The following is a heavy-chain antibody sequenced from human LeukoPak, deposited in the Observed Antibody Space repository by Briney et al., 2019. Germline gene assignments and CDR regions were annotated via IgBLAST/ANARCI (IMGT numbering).Heavy chain of an antibody. CDR2: ISGSGATT. CDR1: GFTFSDYA. D-gene: IGHD6-19*01. J-gene: IGHJ4*02. V-gene: IGHV3-23*01. CDR3: AGEITTVAGTGVPDY. Sequence: GGSLRLACAASGFTFSDYAMSWVRQAPGKGLEWVSAISGSGATTYHADSVKGLFTISRDNSKNTLYLEMSSLRAEDTAVYYCAGEITTVAGTGVPDYWGQGTLVTVSS.